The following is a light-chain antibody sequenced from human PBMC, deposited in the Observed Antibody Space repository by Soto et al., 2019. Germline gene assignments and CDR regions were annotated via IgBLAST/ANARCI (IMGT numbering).Light chain of an antibody. CDR2: NVS. Sequence: QSALTQSRSVSGSTGQSVTISCTGTSSDVGGYNYVSWYQQHPGKAPKVIIHNVSERPSGVPDRFSGSKSGNTASLTISGLQAEDEADYYCCSYAGSSWVFGGGTKLTVL. CDR3: CSYAGSSWV. CDR1: SSDVGGYNY. J-gene: IGLJ3*02. V-gene: IGLV2-11*01.